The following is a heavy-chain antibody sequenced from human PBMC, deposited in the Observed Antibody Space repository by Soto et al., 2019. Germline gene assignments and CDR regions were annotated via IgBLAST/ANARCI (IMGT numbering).Heavy chain of an antibody. D-gene: IGHD5-12*01. V-gene: IGHV1-69*02. CDR2: IIPILGIA. CDR1: GGTFSSYT. Sequence: QVQLVQSGAEVKKPGSSVKVSCKASGGTFSSYTISWVRQAPGQGLEWMGRIIPILGIANYAQKFQGRVTITADKSTSTAYMELSSLRSEDTAVYYCARARDGYNFDYYGMDVWGKGTTVTVSS. CDR3: ARARDGYNFDYYGMDV. J-gene: IGHJ6*04.